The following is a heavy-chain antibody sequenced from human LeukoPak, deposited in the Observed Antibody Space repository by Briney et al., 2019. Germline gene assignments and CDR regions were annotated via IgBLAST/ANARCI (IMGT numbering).Heavy chain of an antibody. D-gene: IGHD6-19*01. V-gene: IGHV3-30*02. CDR2: IRYDGSNK. Sequence: GGSLRLSCAASGFTFSSYGMHWVRQAPGKGLEWVAFIRYDGSNKYYADSVKGRFTISRDNSKNTLYLQMNSLRAEDTAVYYCAKSRGKGIAVAADFDYWGQGTLVTVSS. J-gene: IGHJ4*02. CDR3: AKSRGKGIAVAADFDY. CDR1: GFTFSSYG.